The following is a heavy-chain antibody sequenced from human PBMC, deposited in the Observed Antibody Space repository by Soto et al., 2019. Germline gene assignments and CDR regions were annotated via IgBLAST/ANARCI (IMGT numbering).Heavy chain of an antibody. CDR1: GFTFSSYA. CDR2: ISYDGSNK. J-gene: IGHJ4*02. Sequence: QVQLVESGGGVVQPGRSLRLSCAASGFTFSSYAMHWVRQAPGKGLEWVAVISYDGSNKYYADSVKGRFTISRDNSKNTLYLQMNSLRAEDTAVYYCARGYRRYDFWSGYLDYWGQGPLVTVSS. D-gene: IGHD3-3*01. V-gene: IGHV3-30-3*01. CDR3: ARGYRRYDFWSGYLDY.